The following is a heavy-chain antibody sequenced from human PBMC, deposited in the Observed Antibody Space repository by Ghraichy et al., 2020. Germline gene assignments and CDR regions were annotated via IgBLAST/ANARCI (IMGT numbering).Heavy chain of an antibody. J-gene: IGHJ5*02. CDR1: GGSISSSSYY. V-gene: IGHV4-39*01. D-gene: IGHD3-10*01. CDR3: AERITMVRGPNKYNWFAP. Sequence: SETLSLTCTVSGGSISSSSYYWGWIRQPPGKGLEWIGSIYYSGSTYYNPSLKSRVTISVDTSKNQFSLKLSSVTAADTAVYYCAERITMVRGPNKYNWFAPWGQGTLVTVSS. CDR2: IYYSGST.